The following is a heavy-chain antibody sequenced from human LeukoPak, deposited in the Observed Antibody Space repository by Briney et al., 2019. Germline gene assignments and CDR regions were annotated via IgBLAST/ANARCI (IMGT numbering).Heavy chain of an antibody. J-gene: IGHJ4*02. D-gene: IGHD3-22*01. CDR2: VTASGVSS. V-gene: IGHV3-23*01. CDR1: GFTFAYSA. CDR3: AKRKFESSGYHDY. Sequence: GGSLRLSCAASGFTFAYSAMSWVRQAPGKGLEWVSSVTASGVSSDYADSVKGRFTIFRDNSKNTLYLQMNSLRAEDTAVYYCAKRKFESSGYHDYWGQGTLVPVSS.